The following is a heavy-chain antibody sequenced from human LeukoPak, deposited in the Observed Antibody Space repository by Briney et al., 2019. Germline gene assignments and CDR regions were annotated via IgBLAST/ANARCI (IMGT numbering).Heavy chain of an antibody. D-gene: IGHD3-10*01. Sequence: GGSLRLSCAASGFSFNTYSMNWVRQAPGKGLEWVSSISSSSGHIFYADSVKGRFSISRDNAKNSLYLQMNSLRAEDTAVYYCARAGGSGSYFAPRGYYYYGMDVWGQGTTVTVSS. CDR3: ARAGGSGSYFAPRGYYYYGMDV. J-gene: IGHJ6*02. CDR2: ISSSSGHI. V-gene: IGHV3-21*01. CDR1: GFSFNTYS.